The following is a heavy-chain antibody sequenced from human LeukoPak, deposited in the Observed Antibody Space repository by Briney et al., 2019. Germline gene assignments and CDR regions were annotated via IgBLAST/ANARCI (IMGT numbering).Heavy chain of an antibody. CDR3: ARFNGDYYRIDY. V-gene: IGHV3-20*04. CDR2: INWNGGST. Sequence: GGSLRLSCTASGFIFDDYGMSWVRQAPGKGLEWVSGINWNGGSTGYADSVKGRFTISRDSAKNSLYLQMNSLRVEDTALYYCARFNGDYYRIDYWGQGTLVTVSS. D-gene: IGHD2-21*02. J-gene: IGHJ4*02. CDR1: GFIFDDYG.